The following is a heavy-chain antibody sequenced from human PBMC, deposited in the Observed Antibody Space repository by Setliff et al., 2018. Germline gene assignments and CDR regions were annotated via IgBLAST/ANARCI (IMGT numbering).Heavy chain of an antibody. CDR3: ARDLEGITFGGVIASHPFDY. CDR1: GGTFSSYA. V-gene: IGHV1-18*01. D-gene: IGHD3-16*02. J-gene: IGHJ4*02. Sequence: GASVKVSCKASGGTFSSYAISWVRQAPGQGLEWMGGISAYNGNTNYAQKLQGRVTMTTGTSTSTAYMELRSLRSDDTAVYYCARDLEGITFGGVIASHPFDYWGQGTLVTVSS. CDR2: ISAYNGNT.